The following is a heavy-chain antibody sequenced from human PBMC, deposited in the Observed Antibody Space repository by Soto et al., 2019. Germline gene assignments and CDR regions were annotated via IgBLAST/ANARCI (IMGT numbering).Heavy chain of an antibody. CDR1: GGSISSGGYY. V-gene: IGHV4-31*03. Sequence: QVQLQESGPGLVKPSQTLSLTCTVSGGSISSGGYYWSWIRQHPGKGLEWIGYIYYSGSTNYNPSLKSRVTISVDTSKNQFSLKLSSVTAADTAVYYCARERYSSSSDYFDYWGQGTLVTVSS. J-gene: IGHJ4*02. CDR3: ARERYSSSSDYFDY. D-gene: IGHD6-6*01. CDR2: IYYSGST.